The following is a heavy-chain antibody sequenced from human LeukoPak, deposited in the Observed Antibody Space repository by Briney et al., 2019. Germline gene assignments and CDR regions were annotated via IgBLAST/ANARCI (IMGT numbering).Heavy chain of an antibody. CDR1: GFTFSNAW. D-gene: IGHD2-2*01. V-gene: IGHV3-15*01. J-gene: IGHJ4*02. CDR2: IKSKTDGGTT. CDR3: TTLSWRGYCSSTSCYGVDY. Sequence: GGSLRLSCAASGFTFSNAWMSWVRQAPGKGLEWVGRIKSKTDGGTTDYAAPVKGRFTISRDDSKNTLYLQMNSLKTEDTAVYYCTTLSWRGYCSSTSCYGVDYWGQETLVTVSS.